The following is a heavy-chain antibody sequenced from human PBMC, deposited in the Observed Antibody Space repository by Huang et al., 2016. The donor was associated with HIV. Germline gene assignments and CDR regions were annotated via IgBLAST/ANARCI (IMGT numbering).Heavy chain of an antibody. CDR2: ISDDGSNK. J-gene: IGHJ1*01. V-gene: IGHV3-30*03. CDR1: GFIFSHSG. CDR3: ALKGDSGGWEYFRH. D-gene: IGHD6-19*01. Sequence: QVQLVEPGGGVVQPGRSLRLSCAASGFIFSHSGMHWVRQAPVKGLEWVAFISDDGSNKYYTGSVKGRFSISRDNSKNTLYLPVNSLGAEDTAVYYCALKGDSGGWEYFRHWGQGTLVTVSS.